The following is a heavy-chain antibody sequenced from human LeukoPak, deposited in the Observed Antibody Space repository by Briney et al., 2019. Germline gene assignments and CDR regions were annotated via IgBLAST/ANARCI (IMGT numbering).Heavy chain of an antibody. V-gene: IGHV4-39*01. Sequence: PSETLSLTCTVSGGSISSSSYYWGWIRQPPGKGLEWIGSIYYSGSTYYNPSLKSRVTISVDTSKNQFSLKLSSVTAADTAVYYCASLYCRGDCYPDYWGQGTLVTVSS. CDR3: ASLYCRGDCYPDY. CDR2: IYYSGST. D-gene: IGHD2-21*02. CDR1: GGSISSSSYY. J-gene: IGHJ4*02.